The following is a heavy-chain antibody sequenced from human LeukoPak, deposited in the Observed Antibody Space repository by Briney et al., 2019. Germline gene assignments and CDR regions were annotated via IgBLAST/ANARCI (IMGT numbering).Heavy chain of an antibody. CDR2: TSSDGNIK. J-gene: IGHJ4*02. CDR3: ARDPVPATARHFDY. CDR1: GFTFSSYA. D-gene: IGHD1-1*01. Sequence: GGSLRLSCAASGFTFSSYAVHWVRQAPGKGLEWVAVTSSDGNIKYYADSVKGRFTISRDNSKNTLYLQMNSLRGEDTGVYYCARDPVPATARHFDYWGQGTLVTVSS. V-gene: IGHV3-30-3*01.